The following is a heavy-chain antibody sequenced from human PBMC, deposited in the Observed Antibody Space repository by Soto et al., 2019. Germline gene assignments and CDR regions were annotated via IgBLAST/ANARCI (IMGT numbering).Heavy chain of an antibody. D-gene: IGHD4-17*01. CDR3: ATGLLTTVTPAWYFYGMDV. CDR2: FDPEDGET. J-gene: IGHJ6*02. V-gene: IGHV1-24*01. CDR1: GYTLTELS. Sequence: ASVKVSCKVSGYTLTELSMHWVRQAPGKGLEWMGGFDPEDGETIYAQKFQGRVTMTEDTSTDTAYMELSSLRSEDTAVYYCATGLLTTVTPAWYFYGMDVWGQGTKVTVSS.